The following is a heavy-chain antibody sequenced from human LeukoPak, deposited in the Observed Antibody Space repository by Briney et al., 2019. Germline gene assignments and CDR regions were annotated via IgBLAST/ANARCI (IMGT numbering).Heavy chain of an antibody. J-gene: IGHJ5*02. Sequence: AETLSLTCTVAGVSISSYYWSWIRQPPGKGLEWVGYIYYSGSTNYNPSLKRRVTISVDTSKNQFSLKLSSVTAADPAVYYCARVGNWFDPWGQGTLVTVSS. CDR3: ARVGNWFDP. CDR2: IYYSGST. V-gene: IGHV4-59*01. CDR1: GVSISSYY.